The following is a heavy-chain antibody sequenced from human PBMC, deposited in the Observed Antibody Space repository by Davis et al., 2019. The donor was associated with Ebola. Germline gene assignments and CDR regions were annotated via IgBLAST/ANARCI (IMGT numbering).Heavy chain of an antibody. CDR3: ARDGFWSGYRFYYYYYGMDV. CDR2: IKSDGSST. J-gene: IGHJ6*02. CDR1: GFTSSSYW. D-gene: IGHD3-3*01. Sequence: GESLKISCVASGFTSSSYWMHWVRQAPGKGLVWVSFIKSDGSSTRYADSVKGRFTISRDNAKNSLYLQMNSLRAEDTAVYYCARDGFWSGYRFYYYYYGMDVWGQGTTVTVSS. V-gene: IGHV3-74*01.